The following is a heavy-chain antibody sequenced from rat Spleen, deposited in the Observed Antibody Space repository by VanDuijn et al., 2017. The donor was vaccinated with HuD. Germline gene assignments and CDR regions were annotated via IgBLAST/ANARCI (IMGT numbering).Heavy chain of an antibody. CDR1: GFTFNNHW. V-gene: IGHV5-31*01. Sequence: EVQLVESGGGLVQPGRSLKLSCVASGFTFNNHWMSWIRQAPGKGLEWVASISNSGGSTYYRDSVKGRFTISRDNTKNTLYLQMDSLRSEDTATYYCARRHYDGAYGYFDFWGPGTMVTVSS. J-gene: IGHJ1*01. D-gene: IGHD1-12*02. CDR2: ISNSGGST. CDR3: ARRHYDGAYGYFDF.